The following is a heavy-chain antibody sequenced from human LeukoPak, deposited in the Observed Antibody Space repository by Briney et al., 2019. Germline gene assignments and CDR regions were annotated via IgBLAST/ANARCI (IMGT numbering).Heavy chain of an antibody. CDR3: TGRGLYSSSWWAFDV. V-gene: IGHV3-53*01. CDR2: TYPGGST. J-gene: IGHJ3*01. Sequence: GGSLRLSCAASGFTVSSNYMSWVRQAPGKGLEWVSVTYPGGSTYYADSVKGRFTISRDNSKSTLYLQMNSPRVEDTAVYYCTGRGLYSSSWWAFDVRGQGTVVTVSS. CDR1: GFTVSSNY. D-gene: IGHD6-13*01.